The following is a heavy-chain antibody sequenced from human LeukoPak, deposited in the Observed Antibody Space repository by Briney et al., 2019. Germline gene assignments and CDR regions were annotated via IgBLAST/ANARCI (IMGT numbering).Heavy chain of an antibody. D-gene: IGHD3-22*01. CDR2: VNRSGST. V-gene: IGHV4-34*01. CDR3: ATPGYDSGSYPPTLDY. J-gene: IGHJ4*02. Sequence: PSETLFLTCAVYGGSFSGYYWTWIRQPPGKGLEWIGEVNRSGSTNYNPSLKSRVTISVDTSKNQFSLKLSSVTAADTAVYYCATPGYDSGSYPPTLDYWGQGTLVTVSS. CDR1: GGSFSGYY.